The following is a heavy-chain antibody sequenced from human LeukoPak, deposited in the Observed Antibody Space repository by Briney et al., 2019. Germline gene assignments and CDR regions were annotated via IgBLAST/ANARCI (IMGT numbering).Heavy chain of an antibody. V-gene: IGHV3-74*01. D-gene: IGHD3-22*01. J-gene: IGHJ3*02. CDR1: GFTFSSYW. CDR2: INSDGSST. CDR3: AKVHLYDSSGFDAFDI. Sequence: GGSLRLSCAASGFTFSSYWMHWVRQAPGKGLVWVSRINSDGSSTSYADSVKGRFTISRDNAKNTLYLQMNSLRAEDTAVYYCAKVHLYDSSGFDAFDIWGQGTMVTVSS.